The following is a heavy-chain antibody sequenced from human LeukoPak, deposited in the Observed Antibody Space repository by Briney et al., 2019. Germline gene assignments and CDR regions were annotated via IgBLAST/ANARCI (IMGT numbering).Heavy chain of an antibody. CDR1: GFTFSSYA. CDR3: AKGRIPAIVVVPAAMIPDY. J-gene: IGHJ4*02. CDR2: ISGSGGGT. V-gene: IGHV3-23*01. Sequence: GGSLRLSCAASGFTFSSYAMSWVRQAPGKGLEWVSAISGSGGGTYYADSVKGRFTISRDNSKNTLYLQMNSLRAEDTAVYYCAKGRIPAIVVVPAAMIPDYWGQGTLVTVSS. D-gene: IGHD2-2*01.